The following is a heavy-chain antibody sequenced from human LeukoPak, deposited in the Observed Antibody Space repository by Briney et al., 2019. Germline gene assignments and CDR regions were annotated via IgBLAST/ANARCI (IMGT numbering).Heavy chain of an antibody. Sequence: SVKVSCKASGGTFSSYAISWVRQAPGQGLEWMGGIIPIFGTANYAQKFQGRVTITTDESTSTAYMELSSLRSEDTAVYYCARWGYSSSWYDYHMDVWGKGTTVTVSS. CDR3: ARWGYSSSWYDYHMDV. CDR2: IIPIFGTA. V-gene: IGHV1-69*05. CDR1: GGTFSSYA. J-gene: IGHJ6*03. D-gene: IGHD6-13*01.